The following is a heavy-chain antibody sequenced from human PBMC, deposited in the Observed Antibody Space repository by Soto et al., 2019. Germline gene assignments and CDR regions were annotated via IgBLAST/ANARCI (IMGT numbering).Heavy chain of an antibody. Sequence: GGSLRLSCAASGFTFSSYWMSWVRQAPGKGLEWVANIKQDGSEKYYVDSVKGRFTISRDNAKNSLYLQMNSLRAEDTAVYYCAREVVITSKKHYFDYWGQGTLVTVSS. CDR2: IKQDGSEK. J-gene: IGHJ4*02. V-gene: IGHV3-7*03. CDR3: AREVVITSKKHYFDY. D-gene: IGHD3-22*01. CDR1: GFTFSSYW.